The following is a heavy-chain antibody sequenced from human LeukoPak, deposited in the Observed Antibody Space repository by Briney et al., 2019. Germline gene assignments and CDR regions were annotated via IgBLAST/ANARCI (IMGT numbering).Heavy chain of an antibody. V-gene: IGHV3-21*01. D-gene: IGHD1-14*01. CDR3: ARTLGLGGFGAYGNTKPEYYFDY. CDR2: ISSSSSYI. CDR1: GFTFSSYS. J-gene: IGHJ4*02. Sequence: GGSLRLSCAASGFTFSSYSMNWVRQAPGKGLEWVSSISSSSSYIYYADSVKGRFTISRDNAKNSLYLQMNSLRADDTAVYYCARTLGLGGFGAYGNTKPEYYFDYWGQGTLVTVSS.